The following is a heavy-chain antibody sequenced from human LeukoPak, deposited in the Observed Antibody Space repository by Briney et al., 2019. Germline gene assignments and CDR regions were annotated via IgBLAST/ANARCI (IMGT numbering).Heavy chain of an antibody. CDR2: INSDGSST. CDR1: GFTYSSYW. V-gene: IGHV3-74*01. D-gene: IGHD4-23*01. CDR3: ASINYGGNSWFGYYYYGMDV. J-gene: IGHJ6*02. Sequence: GGTLRLSCAASGFTYSSYWMHWVRQAPGKGRVWVSRINSDGSSTSYADSVKGRFTISRDNAKNTLYLQMNSLRAEDTAVYYCASINYGGNSWFGYYYYGMDVWGQGTTVTVSS.